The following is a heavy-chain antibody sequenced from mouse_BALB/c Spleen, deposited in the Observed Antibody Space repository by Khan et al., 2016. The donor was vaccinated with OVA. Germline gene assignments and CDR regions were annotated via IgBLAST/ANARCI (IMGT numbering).Heavy chain of an antibody. V-gene: IGHV1-77*01. CDR1: GYTFTDYY. CDR3: ARRNDCGYTGDY. J-gene: IGHJ3*01. CDR2: ISPGSGDT. D-gene: IGHD2-13*01. Sequence: QVRLQQSGAELARPGASVKLSCKASGYTFTDYYLNWVKQRPGKGLDWIGEISPGSGDTYYNARFTGMATLTADTYYSTAYMHLRRLPSAPSAAYLWARRNDCGYTGDYWGQGTLVTVSA.